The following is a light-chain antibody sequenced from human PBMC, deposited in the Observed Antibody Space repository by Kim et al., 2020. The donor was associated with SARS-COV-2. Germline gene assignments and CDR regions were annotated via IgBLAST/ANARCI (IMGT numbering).Light chain of an antibody. V-gene: IGLV3-19*01. J-gene: IGLJ1*01. CDR2: GKN. Sequence: SSELTQDPAVSVALGQTVSITCQGDSLRSYYASWYQQKPGQAPVLVIYGKNNRPSGIPDRFSGSSSGNTASLTITGAQAGDEADYYCNSRDSNGNDVFFG. CDR3: NSRDSNGNDVF. CDR1: SLRSYY.